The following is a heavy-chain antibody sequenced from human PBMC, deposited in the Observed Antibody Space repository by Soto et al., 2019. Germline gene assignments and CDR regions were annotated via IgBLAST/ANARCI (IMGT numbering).Heavy chain of an antibody. Sequence: QVHLVQSETEVKKPGSSVRVSCKASGGTFSSYAISWVRQAPGQGLEWMGGIIPIFGTANYAQKFRGRVTMTADESTDTAYMELRSLRSEDTAVYYRARDHSSSTDVTHFDSWGQGTLVTVSS. V-gene: IGHV1-69*01. CDR3: ARDHSSSTDVTHFDS. D-gene: IGHD2-21*02. CDR1: GGTFSSYA. CDR2: IIPIFGTA. J-gene: IGHJ4*02.